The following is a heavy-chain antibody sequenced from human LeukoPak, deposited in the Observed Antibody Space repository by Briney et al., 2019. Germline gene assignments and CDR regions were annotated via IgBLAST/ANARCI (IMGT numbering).Heavy chain of an antibody. CDR3: ARARGRYCSSTSCYSNWFDP. CDR2: INHSGST. CDR1: GGSFSGYY. D-gene: IGHD2-2*01. Sequence: PSETLSLTCAVSGGSFSGYYWSWIRQPPGKGLEWIGEINHSGSTNYNPSLKSRVTISVDTSKNQFSLKLSSVTAADTAVYYCARARGRYCSSTSCYSNWFDPWGQGTLVTVSS. V-gene: IGHV4-34*01. J-gene: IGHJ5*02.